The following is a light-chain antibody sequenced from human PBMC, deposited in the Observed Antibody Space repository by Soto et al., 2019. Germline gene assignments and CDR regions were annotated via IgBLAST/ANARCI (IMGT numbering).Light chain of an antibody. J-gene: IGKJ2*01. V-gene: IGKV1-39*01. Sequence: DIQLTQSPSSLSASVGDRVTITCRASQSISSYLNWYQQKPGKAPNLLIYAASSLQSGVPSRFSGSGSGTDFTLTIGSLQPEDFATYYCQQSYSTPYTFGQGTELEIK. CDR1: QSISSY. CDR2: AAS. CDR3: QQSYSTPYT.